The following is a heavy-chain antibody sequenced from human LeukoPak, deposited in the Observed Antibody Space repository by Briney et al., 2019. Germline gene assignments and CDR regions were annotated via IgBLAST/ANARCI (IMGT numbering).Heavy chain of an antibody. J-gene: IGHJ4*02. D-gene: IGHD3-3*01. CDR2: VSGSGGRT. Sequence: GADLRLSCAASGFSFISDAMCWVRQDPGKGVEWCLAVSGSGGRTYYTHYVKGRFTISRDNSKNTLYLQMNSLRAEDTAVYYCANLRAGYDFWSGYYTYFDYWGQGTLVTVSS. CDR3: ANLRAGYDFWSGYYTYFDY. V-gene: IGHV3-23*01. CDR1: GFSFISDA.